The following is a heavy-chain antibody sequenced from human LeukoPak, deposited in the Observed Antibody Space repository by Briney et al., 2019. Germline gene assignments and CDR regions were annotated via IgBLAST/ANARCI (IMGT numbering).Heavy chain of an antibody. Sequence: SETLSLTCNVSGCSVRSGAYYWSWVRQPPGKGLDWIGYVSYSGSAEYNPSLKSRVTMSVDTTTNQFSLKLSSVTAADTAVYYCAREGPNDGAFDPWVQGTLVTVSS. J-gene: IGHJ5*02. D-gene: IGHD1-1*01. V-gene: IGHV4-61*08. CDR1: GCSVRSGAYY. CDR3: AREGPNDGAFDP. CDR2: VSYSGSA.